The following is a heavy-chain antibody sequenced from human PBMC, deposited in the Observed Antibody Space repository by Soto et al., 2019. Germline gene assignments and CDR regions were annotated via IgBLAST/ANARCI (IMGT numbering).Heavy chain of an antibody. CDR1: GFAFGNYP. J-gene: IGHJ6*02. CDR2: LTASGLNT. Sequence: EAQLLQSGGGLVPPGGSLRLSCVASGFAFGNYPMAWVRQTPGKGLQWISGLTASGLNTYYTDSVKGRFTISRDNSRNTVYLQMSGLRVEDTAVFHCAKGLGNAKEVWGQGTTVTVSS. V-gene: IGHV3-23*01. CDR3: AKGLGNAKEV. D-gene: IGHD2-8*01.